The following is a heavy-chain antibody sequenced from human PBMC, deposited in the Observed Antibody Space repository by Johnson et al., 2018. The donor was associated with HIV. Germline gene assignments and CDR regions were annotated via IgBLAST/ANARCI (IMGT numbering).Heavy chain of an antibody. CDR1: GFTFSSYA. Sequence: QEQLVESGGGLIQPGGSLRLSCAASGFTFSSYAMHWVRQAPGKGLEWVAVISYDGSSKYYADSVKGRFTISRDNSKNTLYLQMNSLRVEDTAVYFCAGKTGYDAFDMWGQGTMVTVSS. D-gene: IGHD3-9*01. V-gene: IGHV3-30*04. J-gene: IGHJ3*02. CDR2: ISYDGSSK. CDR3: AGKTGYDAFDM.